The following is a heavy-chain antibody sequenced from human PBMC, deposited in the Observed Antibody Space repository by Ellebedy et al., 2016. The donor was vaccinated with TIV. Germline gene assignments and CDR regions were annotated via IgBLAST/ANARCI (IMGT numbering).Heavy chain of an antibody. Sequence: SETLSLTCTVSGGSISSSSYYWGWIRQPPGKGLEWIGSIYYSGSTYYNPSLKSRVTISVDTSKNQFSLKLSSVTAADTAVYYCARGIAVAGPFDYWGQGTLVTVSS. J-gene: IGHJ4*02. D-gene: IGHD6-19*01. CDR2: IYYSGST. CDR1: GGSISSSSYY. V-gene: IGHV4-39*07. CDR3: ARGIAVAGPFDY.